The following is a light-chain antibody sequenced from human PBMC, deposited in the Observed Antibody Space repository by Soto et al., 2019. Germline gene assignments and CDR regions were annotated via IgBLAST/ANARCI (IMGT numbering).Light chain of an antibody. Sequence: EVVLTQSPAPLSVSPGERATLSCRASQSVSYYLAWYQHKPGQAPRLLIYGASTRATGIPARFSGSGSGTEFTLTISSLQSEDFASYFCQHTFNSPPWTFGQGTKVDIK. CDR1: QSVSYY. V-gene: IGKV3-15*01. CDR2: GAS. CDR3: QHTFNSPPWT. J-gene: IGKJ1*01.